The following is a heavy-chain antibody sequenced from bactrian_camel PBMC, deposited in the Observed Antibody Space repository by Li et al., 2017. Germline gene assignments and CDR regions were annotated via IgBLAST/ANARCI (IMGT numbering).Heavy chain of an antibody. CDR2: IYTDGSVT. CDR3: VTDGMRREHWTH. D-gene: IGHD8*01. V-gene: IGHV3S6*01. J-gene: IGHJ4*01. CDR1: GFTFSSGVY. Sequence: QVQLVESGGDLVQPGGSQRLSCVASGFTFSSGVYMTWVRQAPGKGLEWVAGIYTDGSVTTYVDSVKGRFTIARDNAKNTVYLEMNSLKDEDTAVYYCVTDGMRREHWTHWGQGTQVTVS.